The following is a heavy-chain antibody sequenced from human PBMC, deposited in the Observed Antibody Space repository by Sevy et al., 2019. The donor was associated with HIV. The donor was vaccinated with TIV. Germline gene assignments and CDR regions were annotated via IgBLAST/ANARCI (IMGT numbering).Heavy chain of an antibody. J-gene: IGHJ4*02. V-gene: IGHV3-23*01. CDR2: IILGGGGT. CDR3: AKGYGSGSPPDF. Sequence: GGSLRLSCAASGFTFNSYAMSWVRQAPGKGLEWVSSIILGGGGTNYADSGKGRFTISRDNSRNTVDVEMNSLRGEDTAIYYCAKGYGSGSPPDFWGQGTLVTVSS. D-gene: IGHD3-10*01. CDR1: GFTFNSYA.